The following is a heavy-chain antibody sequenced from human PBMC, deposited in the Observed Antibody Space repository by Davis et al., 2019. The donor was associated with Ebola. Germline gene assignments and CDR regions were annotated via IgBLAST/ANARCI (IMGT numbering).Heavy chain of an antibody. V-gene: IGHV1-2*02. Sequence: ASVKVSCKASGYTFTGYYMHWVRQAPGQGLEWMGWINPNSGGTNYAQKFQGRVTMTRDTSISTAYMELSRLRSDDTAVYYCARDLGPYSSSWYGKDYWGQGTLVTVSS. CDR3: ARDLGPYSSSWYGKDY. CDR1: GYTFTGYY. CDR2: INPNSGGT. J-gene: IGHJ4*02. D-gene: IGHD6-13*01.